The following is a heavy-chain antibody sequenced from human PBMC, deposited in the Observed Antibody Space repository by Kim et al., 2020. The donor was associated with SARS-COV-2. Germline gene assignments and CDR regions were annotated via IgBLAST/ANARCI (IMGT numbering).Heavy chain of an antibody. Sequence: SETLSLTCTVSGGSISSGGYYWSWIRQHPGKGLEWIGYIYYSGSTYYNPSLKSRVTISVDTSKNQFSLKLSSVTAADTAVYYCARVGASTIFGVVIVNWFDPWGQGTLVTVSS. CDR1: GGSISSGGYY. CDR2: IYYSGST. J-gene: IGHJ5*02. CDR3: ARVGASTIFGVVIVNWFDP. V-gene: IGHV4-31*03. D-gene: IGHD3-3*01.